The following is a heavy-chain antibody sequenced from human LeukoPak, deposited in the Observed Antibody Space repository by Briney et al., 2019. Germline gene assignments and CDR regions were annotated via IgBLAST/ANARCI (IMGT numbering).Heavy chain of an antibody. J-gene: IGHJ4*02. CDR1: GYSFSSYW. CDR2: IYPGDSDI. Sequence: GESLKISCKGSGYSFSSYWIGWVRQMPGKGLEWMGIIYPGDSDIRYSPSFQGQVTISADKSISIAYLQWSSLKASDTAMYYCARYRRDSSGWYWGFDYWGQGTLVTVSS. D-gene: IGHD6-19*01. CDR3: ARYRRDSSGWYWGFDY. V-gene: IGHV5-51*01.